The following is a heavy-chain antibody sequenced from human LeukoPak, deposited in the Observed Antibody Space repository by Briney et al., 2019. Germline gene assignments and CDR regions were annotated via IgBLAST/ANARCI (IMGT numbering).Heavy chain of an antibody. V-gene: IGHV3-30*18. J-gene: IGHJ5*02. CDR2: MSYDGSNK. CDR1: GFTFSSYG. CDR3: AKDRVGYCSGGSCYSEAYWFDP. Sequence: GGSLGLSCAASGFTFSSYGMRWVRQAPGKGLEWVAVMSYDGSNKYYADSVKGRFTISRDNSKNTLYLQMNSLRAEDTAVYYCAKDRVGYCSGGSCYSEAYWFDPWGQGTLVTVSS. D-gene: IGHD2-15*01.